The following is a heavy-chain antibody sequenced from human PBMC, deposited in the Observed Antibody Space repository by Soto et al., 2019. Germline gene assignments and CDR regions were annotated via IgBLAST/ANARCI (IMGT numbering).Heavy chain of an antibody. Sequence: GGSLRLSCTDSGFSFNTYVMDWVRQAPGKGLEWVARILYDGSKEYYADPVKGRFTISRDYSKNTLYLQMDRLRVEDTAVYFCAKGLALMADHWGQGTPVTVSS. CDR2: ILYDGSKE. CDR1: GFSFNTYV. V-gene: IGHV3-30*18. J-gene: IGHJ4*02. CDR3: AKGLALMADH. D-gene: IGHD2-21*01.